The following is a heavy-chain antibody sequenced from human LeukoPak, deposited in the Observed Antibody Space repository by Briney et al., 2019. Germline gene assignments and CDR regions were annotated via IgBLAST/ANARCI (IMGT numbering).Heavy chain of an antibody. J-gene: IGHJ4*02. CDR1: GGSFSGYY. V-gene: IGHV4-34*01. D-gene: IGHD6-13*01. CDR2: INHSGST. CDR3: ARGLRLGIAAAGI. Sequence: SETLSLTCAVYGGSFSGYYWSWIRQPPGEGLEWIGEINHSGSTNYNPSLKSRVTISVGTSKNQFSLKLSSVTAADTAVYYCARGLRLGIAAAGIWGQGTLVTVSS.